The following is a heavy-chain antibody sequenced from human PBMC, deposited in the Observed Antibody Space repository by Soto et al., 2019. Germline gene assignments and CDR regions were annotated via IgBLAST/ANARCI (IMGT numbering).Heavy chain of an antibody. D-gene: IGHD3-3*01. CDR1: GYSFTSYD. CDR2: MNPNSGNT. V-gene: IGHV1-8*01. CDR3: ARGYEGHYDFWRFDP. J-gene: IGHJ5*02. Sequence: QVQLVQSGAEVKKPGASVKVSCKASGYSFTSYDINWVRQATGQGLEWMGWMNPNSGNTAYAQKFQGRVTMTRNTAISTAYLELSSLRSEDTAVYYCARGYEGHYDFWRFDPWGQGTLVTVSS.